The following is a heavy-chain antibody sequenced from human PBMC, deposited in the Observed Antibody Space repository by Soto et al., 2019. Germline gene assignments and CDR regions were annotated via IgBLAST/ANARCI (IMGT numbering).Heavy chain of an antibody. Sequence: GSLRLSCTASGFTFMSYAMSWVRQAPGKGLEWVSGISGSGGGTYYADSVKGRFTISRDNSKNTLSLQMNSLRAEDTAVYFCAKFDGYNYYFDYWGQGTLVTVSS. J-gene: IGHJ4*02. CDR1: GFTFMSYA. CDR3: AKFDGYNYYFDY. V-gene: IGHV3-23*01. CDR2: ISGSGGGT. D-gene: IGHD5-12*01.